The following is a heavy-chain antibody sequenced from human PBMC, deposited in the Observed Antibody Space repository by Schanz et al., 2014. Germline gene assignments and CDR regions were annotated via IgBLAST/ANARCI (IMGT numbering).Heavy chain of an antibody. Sequence: QAQLMESGGGVVQPGTSLILSCSVSGFSLNTYGIHWFRQPAGKGLEWVAVIWNNGVTKYYADSVRGRFTISRDRFQNTLYLRMRSLRAEDTAVYYCAREEGWGIAAAGPKHYYYGMDVWGQGTTVTVSS. V-gene: IGHV3-33*01. CDR3: AREEGWGIAAAGPKHYYYGMDV. CDR2: IWNNGVTK. CDR1: GFSLNTYG. J-gene: IGHJ6*02. D-gene: IGHD6-13*01.